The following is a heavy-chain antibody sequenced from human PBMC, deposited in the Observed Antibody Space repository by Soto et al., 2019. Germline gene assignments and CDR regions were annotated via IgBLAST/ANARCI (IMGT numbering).Heavy chain of an antibody. CDR1: GYSFTSYW. D-gene: IGHD6-19*01. CDR2: IYPGDSDT. V-gene: IGHV5-51*01. CDR3: ARTARQCLVLTTYYSRGMDF. Sequence: GESLQISCKGSGYSFTSYWIGWVRQMPGKSLEWMGIIYPGDSDTRYSPSFQGQVTISADKSISTAYLQWSSLKASDTAMYYCARTARQCLVLTTYYSRGMDFWCQRTTLTV. J-gene: IGHJ6*02.